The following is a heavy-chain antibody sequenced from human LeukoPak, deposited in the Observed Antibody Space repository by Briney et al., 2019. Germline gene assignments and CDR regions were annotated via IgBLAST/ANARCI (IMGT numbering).Heavy chain of an antibody. CDR2: IYDSGST. V-gene: IGHV4-61*01. Sequence: VKPSETLSLTCTVSGGSVGSGSYYWSWIRQPPGKGLEWIGYIYDSGSTNYNPSLKSRVTISVDTSKNQISLKLSSVTAADTAVYYCAREGGYSYGTFDYWGQGTLVTVSS. J-gene: IGHJ4*02. D-gene: IGHD5-18*01. CDR3: AREGGYSYGTFDY. CDR1: GGSVGSGSYY.